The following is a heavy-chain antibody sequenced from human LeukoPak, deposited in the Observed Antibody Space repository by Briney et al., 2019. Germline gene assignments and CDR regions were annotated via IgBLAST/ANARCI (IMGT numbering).Heavy chain of an antibody. CDR1: GYTFTRYE. V-gene: IGHV1-8*01. CDR2: MNPNTGNT. Sequence: ASVKVSCKASGYTFTRYEINWVRQAPGQGLEWMGWMNPNTGNTAYAQNFQGRVIMTRNTSINTAYLELSSLRSEDTALYNCARSAGLGYYYYYMDVWGKGTTVTVSS. D-gene: IGHD6-13*01. CDR3: ARSAGLGYYYYYMDV. J-gene: IGHJ6*03.